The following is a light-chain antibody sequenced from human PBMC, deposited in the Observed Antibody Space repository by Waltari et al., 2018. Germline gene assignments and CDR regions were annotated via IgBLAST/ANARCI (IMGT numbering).Light chain of an antibody. CDR1: SSNIGDNY. J-gene: IGLJ3*02. CDR2: RNN. CDR3: ATWDDSLSGWV. Sequence: QSVLTQLPSASGTPGQGVTISCSGSSSNIGDNYVYWYQQFPGTSPKLPIHRNNQRPSGVPDRFSGSKSGTSAFLVISGLRSEDDADYHCATWDDSLSGWVFGGGTKVTVL. V-gene: IGLV1-47*01.